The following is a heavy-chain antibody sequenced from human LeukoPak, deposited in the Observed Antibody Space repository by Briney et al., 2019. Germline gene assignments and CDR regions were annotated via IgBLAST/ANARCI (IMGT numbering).Heavy chain of an antibody. CDR2: ISSSGSTI. V-gene: IGHV3-11*01. CDR3: ARDQVTTTDAFDI. D-gene: IGHD4-17*01. J-gene: IGHJ3*02. CDR1: GFTFSDYY. Sequence: MSGGSLRLSCAASGFTFSDYYMSWIGQAPGKGLEWVSYISSSGSTIYYADSVKGRFTISRDNAKNSLYLQMNSLRAEDTAVYYCARDQVTTTDAFDIWGQGTMVTVSS.